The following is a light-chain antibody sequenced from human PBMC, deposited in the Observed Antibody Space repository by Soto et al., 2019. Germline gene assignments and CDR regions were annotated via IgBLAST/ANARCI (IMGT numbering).Light chain of an antibody. CDR2: KAS. J-gene: IGKJ2*01. V-gene: IGKV1-5*03. CDR3: QQYHRYPVT. Sequence: DIQMTQSPSTLSASIGDRVAITCRASESISSWLAWYQHKPGKAPRLLIYKASNLESGVPSRFSGSESGTEFTLTISSLQPDDFGTYYCQQYHRYPVTFGQGTKLEIK. CDR1: ESISSW.